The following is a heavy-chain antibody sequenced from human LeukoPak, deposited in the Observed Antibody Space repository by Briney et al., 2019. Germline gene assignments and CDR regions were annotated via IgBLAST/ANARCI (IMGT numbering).Heavy chain of an antibody. V-gene: IGHV3-23*01. CDR1: GFTFGDYA. CDR2: IGGTGVRT. CDR3: AKDRLGGPYFFHY. Sequence: PGGSLRLSCTTSGFTFGDYAMSWVRQAPGKGLEWVSTIGGTGVRTYYADSVKGRFTISRDNSKNTLYLQINSLRAEDTAVYFCAKDRLGGPYFFHYWGQGTLVTVSS. D-gene: IGHD3-16*01. J-gene: IGHJ4*02.